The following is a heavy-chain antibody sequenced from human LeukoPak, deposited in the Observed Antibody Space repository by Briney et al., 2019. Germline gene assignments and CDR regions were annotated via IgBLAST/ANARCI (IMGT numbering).Heavy chain of an antibody. J-gene: IGHJ4*02. Sequence: GGSLRLSCAASGFTFSSYWMSWVRQAPGKGLEWVANIKQDGSEKYYVDSVKGRFTISRDNAKNSLYLQMNSLRAEDTAAYYCAREDGSGSYEDYFDYWGQGTLVTVSS. D-gene: IGHD3-10*01. V-gene: IGHV3-7*01. CDR3: AREDGSGSYEDYFDY. CDR2: IKQDGSEK. CDR1: GFTFSSYW.